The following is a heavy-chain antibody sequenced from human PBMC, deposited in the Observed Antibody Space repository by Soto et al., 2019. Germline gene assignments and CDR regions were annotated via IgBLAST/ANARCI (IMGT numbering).Heavy chain of an antibody. V-gene: IGHV3-74*01. CDR1: GFTFSTYW. D-gene: IGHD3-16*01. J-gene: IGHJ4*02. Sequence: EVQLVESGGDSVQPGGSLRLSCAASGFTFSTYWMHWVRQAPGEGLLWVSRIKGDESTTSSADSVKGRFTISRDNAKNTVYLHMNSLRADDTAVYYCERGAFHNYYVDYWGQGTLVTVSS. CDR2: IKGDESTT. CDR3: ERGAFHNYYVDY.